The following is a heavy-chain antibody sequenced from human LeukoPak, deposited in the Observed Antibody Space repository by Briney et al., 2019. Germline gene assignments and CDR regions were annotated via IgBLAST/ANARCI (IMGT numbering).Heavy chain of an antibody. D-gene: IGHD4-17*01. CDR2: TSGSGGST. CDR1: GFTFSSYA. J-gene: IGHJ6*02. CDR3: AKSEDYGGNSLYYYGMDV. V-gene: IGHV3-23*01. Sequence: GGSLRLSCAASGFTFSSYAMSWVRQAPGKGLEWVSATSGSGGSTYYADSVKGRFTISRDNSKNTLYLQMNSLRAEDTAVYYCAKSEDYGGNSLYYYGMDVWGQGTTVTVSS.